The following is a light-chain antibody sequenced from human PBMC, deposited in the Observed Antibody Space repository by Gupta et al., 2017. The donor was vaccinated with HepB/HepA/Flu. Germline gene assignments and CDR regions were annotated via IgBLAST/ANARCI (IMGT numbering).Light chain of an antibody. Sequence: DIQMTQSPSSLSASVGDRVTITCQASQNIYKYLNWYQKKPGKAPRLLIYEASKLATGVPSRFSGSGSATDFTFTIRSLQPEDTATYYCQQYDNLPITFGQGTRLDIK. V-gene: IGKV1-33*01. CDR3: QQYDNLPIT. J-gene: IGKJ5*01. CDR1: QNIYKY. CDR2: EAS.